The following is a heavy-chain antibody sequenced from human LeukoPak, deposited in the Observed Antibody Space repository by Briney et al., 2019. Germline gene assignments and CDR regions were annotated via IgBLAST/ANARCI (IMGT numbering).Heavy chain of an antibody. Sequence: SQTLSLTCTVSGGSISSGDYYWSWIRQPPGKGLEWVGYIYYSGSTYYNPSLKSRVTISVDTSKNQFSLKLSSVTAADTAVYYCARLLLPDWYSDLWGRGTLVTVSS. CDR2: IYYSGST. D-gene: IGHD1-26*01. V-gene: IGHV4-30-4*08. CDR3: ARLLLPDWYSDL. CDR1: GGSISSGDYY. J-gene: IGHJ2*01.